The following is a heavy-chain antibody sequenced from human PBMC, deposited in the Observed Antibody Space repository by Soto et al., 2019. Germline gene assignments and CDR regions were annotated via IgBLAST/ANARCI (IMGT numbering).Heavy chain of an antibody. D-gene: IGHD3-10*01. V-gene: IGHV3-53*02. J-gene: IGHJ4*02. CDR3: ARDIPDYGTGSPLES. CDR1: GFSVSRSY. CDR2: IYSGGSA. Sequence: EVQLVETGGGVMQPGESLRLSCAGSGFSVSRSYMSWVRQAPGKGLEWVSIIYSGGSAKYADSVKDRFTISRDTSKNMVYLQMNRLRAEDTAVYYCARDIPDYGTGSPLESWGQGTLVTVSS.